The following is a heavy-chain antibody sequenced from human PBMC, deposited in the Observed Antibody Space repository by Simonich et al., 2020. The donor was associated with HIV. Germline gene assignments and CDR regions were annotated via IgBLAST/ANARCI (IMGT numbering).Heavy chain of an antibody. CDR1: GYTFTGNY. Sequence: QVQLVQSGAEVKKPGASVKVSCKASGYTFTGNYMHWVRQAPGQGLEWMGWINPNNGDTNSAQKFQGRRIMTRDTSINTAYMELSRLRSDDTAVYYCARGPYTSGWYGVDYWGQGTLVTVSS. D-gene: IGHD6-19*01. CDR2: INPNNGDT. J-gene: IGHJ4*02. CDR3: ARGPYTSGWYGVDY. V-gene: IGHV1-2*02.